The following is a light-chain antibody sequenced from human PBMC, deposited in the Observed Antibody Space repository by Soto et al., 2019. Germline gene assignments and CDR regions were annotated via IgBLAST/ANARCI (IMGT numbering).Light chain of an antibody. V-gene: IGKV1-6*01. CDR2: AAS. CDR3: LQDYNYPRT. Sequence: IQMTQSPSSLSASVVDRVTITCRASQSISSYLNWYQQKPGKAPKLLIYAASSLQSGVPSRFSGSASGTDFTLTISSLQPEDFATYYCLQDYNYPRTFGQGTKVDIK. J-gene: IGKJ1*01. CDR1: QSISSY.